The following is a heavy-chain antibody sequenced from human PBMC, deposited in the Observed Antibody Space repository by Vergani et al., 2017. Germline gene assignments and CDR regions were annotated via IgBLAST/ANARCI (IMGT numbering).Heavy chain of an antibody. J-gene: IGHJ6*03. V-gene: IGHV3-33*01. Sequence: VQLVESGGGLVQPGRSLRLSCAASGFTFSSYGMHWVRQAPGKGLEWVAVIWDDGSNKYYADSVKGRFTISRDNSNNTLYVQMNSLRAEDTAVYYCARSRTVFGVVTHYYMDVWGKGTTVTVSS. CDR3: ARSRTVFGVVTHYYMDV. CDR1: GFTFSSYG. CDR2: IWDDGSNK. D-gene: IGHD3-3*01.